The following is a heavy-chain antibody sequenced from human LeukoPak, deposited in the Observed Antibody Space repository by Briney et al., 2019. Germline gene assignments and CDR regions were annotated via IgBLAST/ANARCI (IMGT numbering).Heavy chain of an antibody. CDR2: IRYDGSNK. V-gene: IGHV3-30*02. CDR3: ARENDFGAGSYGMDV. Sequence: PGGSLRLSCAASGFTFSSYGMHWVRQAPGKGLEWVAFIRYDGSNKYYADSVKGRFTISRDNAKNSLYLEINSLRAEDTALYHCARENDFGAGSYGMDVWGQGTMVTVSS. D-gene: IGHD3-10*01. CDR1: GFTFSSYG. J-gene: IGHJ6*02.